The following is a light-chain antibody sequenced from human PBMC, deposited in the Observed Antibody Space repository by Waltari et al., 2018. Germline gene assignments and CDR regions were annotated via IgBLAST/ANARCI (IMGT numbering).Light chain of an antibody. V-gene: IGLV2-11*01. CDR2: DVT. Sequence: QSALTQPRSVSRSPGQSVTISCTGTRSDVGGYNFVSWYQQHPGTAPKLIISDVTKRPAGVPDRFSGSKSGNTASLTISGLQAEDEADYYCSSYAGNYVAFGGGTKLTVL. J-gene: IGLJ2*01. CDR3: SSYAGNYVA. CDR1: RSDVGGYNF.